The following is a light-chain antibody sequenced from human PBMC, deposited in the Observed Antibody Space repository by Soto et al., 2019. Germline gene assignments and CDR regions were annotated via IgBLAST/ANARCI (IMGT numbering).Light chain of an antibody. J-gene: IGKJ4*02. Sequence: DIQMTQSPSSLSASVGDRVTITCRATQSISKYLNWYQHKAGKVPKLLIYATSSLQSGVPSRFSGGGGGADFTITISSLHAEDFATYCCQHSYSTLSFGGGTKVDIK. CDR2: ATS. CDR3: QHSYSTLS. V-gene: IGKV1-39*01. CDR1: QSISKY.